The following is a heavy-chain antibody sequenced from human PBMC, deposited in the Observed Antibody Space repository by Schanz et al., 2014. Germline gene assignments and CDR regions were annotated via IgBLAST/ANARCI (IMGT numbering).Heavy chain of an antibody. CDR1: GASISRNNW. D-gene: IGHD3-22*01. CDR3: ARGDSISFYEGNDAIDT. CDR2: IHQRENT. V-gene: IGHV4-4*02. J-gene: IGHJ3*02. Sequence: QVQLQESGPGLVKPSGTLSLTCAVSGASISRNNWWTWLRQPPGKGLEWIGEIHQRENTIYNPPLWVRVSLSKEKSKNQFPLSLPSVTAADTALYYCARGDSISFYEGNDAIDTWGQGTMVIVSS.